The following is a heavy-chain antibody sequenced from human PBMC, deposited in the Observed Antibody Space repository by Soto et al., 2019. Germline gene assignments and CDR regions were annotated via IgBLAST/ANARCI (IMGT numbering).Heavy chain of an antibody. Sequence: QVQLQESGPGLVKPSQTLSLTCTISGGSISSGGYYWSWIRQNPGKGLEWIGNLYYSGSTYYHPCLKSRVTISVDTSKNQFSLKLSSVTAADTAVYYCAREGFYGMDVWGQQTTVTVSS. CDR2: LYYSGST. J-gene: IGHJ6*02. V-gene: IGHV4-31*03. CDR3: AREGFYGMDV. CDR1: GGSISSGGYY.